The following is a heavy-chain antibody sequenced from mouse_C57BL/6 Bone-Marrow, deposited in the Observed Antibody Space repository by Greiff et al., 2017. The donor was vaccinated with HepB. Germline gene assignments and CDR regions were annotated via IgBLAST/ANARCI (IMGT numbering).Heavy chain of an antibody. Sequence: EVKVVESGGGLVQPGGSLSLSCAASGFTFTDYYMSWVRQPPGKALEWLGFIRNKANGYTTEYSASVKGRFTISRDNSQSILYLQMNALRAEDSATYYCARDYYGSSLFDYWGQGTTLTVSS. CDR2: IRNKANGYTT. CDR3: ARDYYGSSLFDY. V-gene: IGHV7-3*01. J-gene: IGHJ2*01. D-gene: IGHD1-1*01. CDR1: GFTFTDYY.